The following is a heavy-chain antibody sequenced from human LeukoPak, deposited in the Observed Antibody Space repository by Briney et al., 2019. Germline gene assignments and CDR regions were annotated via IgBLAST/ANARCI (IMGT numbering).Heavy chain of an antibody. J-gene: IGHJ6*02. CDR3: AKDMDVHCSSTSCYVPGMDV. CDR1: GFTFSSYG. V-gene: IGHV3-30*18. D-gene: IGHD2-2*01. CDR2: ISYDGGHK. Sequence: PGGSLRLSCAASGFTFSSYGMHWVRQAPGKGPEWVTLISYDGGHKNYADSVKGRFTIFRDNSKNTLYLQMNSLRAEDTAVYYCAKDMDVHCSSTSCYVPGMDVWGQGTTVTVSS.